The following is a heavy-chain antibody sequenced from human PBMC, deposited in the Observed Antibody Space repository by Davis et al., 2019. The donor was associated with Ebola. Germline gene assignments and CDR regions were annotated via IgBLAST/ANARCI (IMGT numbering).Heavy chain of an antibody. V-gene: IGHV3-64D*08. CDR1: GFTFAYYA. CDR3: ARFGWYYYYYGMDV. J-gene: IGHJ6*02. CDR2: ISTDGVYT. D-gene: IGHD3-10*01. Sequence: GESLKISCSASGFTFAYYAMHWVRQAPGKALEYVSAISTDGVYTYYADSVKGRFTVSRDNSKNTLYLQMSSLRVEDTAVYYCARFGWYYYYYGMDVWGQGTLVTVSS.